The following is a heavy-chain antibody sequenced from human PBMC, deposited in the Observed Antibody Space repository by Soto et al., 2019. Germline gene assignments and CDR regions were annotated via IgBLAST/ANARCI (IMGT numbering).Heavy chain of an antibody. V-gene: IGHV4-59*08. CDR2: VHYSGNT. CDR3: ARHKDAGSDRGGMDV. D-gene: IGHD6-25*01. Sequence: QVQLQESGPGLVKPSETLSLTCTVSGGSISNFYWTWIRQPPGKGLEWIGNVHYSGNTNYSPSLKSRVTTSVDTAKNQLSLNLSSVTAAATAVYYCARHKDAGSDRGGMDVWGQGTTVIVSS. J-gene: IGHJ6*02. CDR1: GGSISNFY.